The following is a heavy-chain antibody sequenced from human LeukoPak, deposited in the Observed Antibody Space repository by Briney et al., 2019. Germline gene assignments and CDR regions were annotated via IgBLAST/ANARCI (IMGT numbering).Heavy chain of an antibody. CDR1: EYIFSNYW. CDR3: ACRMLLSIIFEP. CDR2: IYPGDSRT. Sequence: GESLKISCQVSEYIFSNYWIGWVRQMPGKGLEWLAVIYPGDSRTRDNPSFQGQVTISADKSINTAYLEWKSLKASDTALCYCACRMLLSIIFEPWGQGTLVTVSS. V-gene: IGHV5-51*01. J-gene: IGHJ5*02. D-gene: IGHD3-16*01.